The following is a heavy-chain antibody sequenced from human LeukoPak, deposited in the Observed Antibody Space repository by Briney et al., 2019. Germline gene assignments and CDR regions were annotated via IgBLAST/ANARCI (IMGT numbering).Heavy chain of an antibody. J-gene: IGHJ3*02. CDR3: ARHEGCYDILTGYFTHGFDI. CDR2: IYDSGST. CDR1: GGSLSSISYY. Sequence: PWETLSLTCTVSGGSLSSISYYWGWIRPPPGKGLEWNGSIYDSGSTYYNPSLRSRVTISVDTSNNQFSLKLSSVTAADTAVYDCARHEGCYDILTGYFTHGFDIWGQGTMVTVSS. D-gene: IGHD3-9*01. V-gene: IGHV4-39*01.